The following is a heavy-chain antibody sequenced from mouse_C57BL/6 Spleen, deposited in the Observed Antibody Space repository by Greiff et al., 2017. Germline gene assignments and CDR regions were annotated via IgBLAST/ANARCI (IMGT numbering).Heavy chain of an antibody. V-gene: IGHV1-64*01. Sequence: QVQLQQPGPELVKPGASVKLSCKASGYTFTSYWMHWVKQRPGQGLEWIGMIHPNSGSTNYNEKFKSKATLTVDKSSSTAYMQLSSLTSEDSAVYYCARWGGSSYWYFDVWGTGTTVTVSS. CDR3: ARWGGSSYWYFDV. J-gene: IGHJ1*03. CDR1: GYTFTSYW. D-gene: IGHD1-1*01. CDR2: IHPNSGST.